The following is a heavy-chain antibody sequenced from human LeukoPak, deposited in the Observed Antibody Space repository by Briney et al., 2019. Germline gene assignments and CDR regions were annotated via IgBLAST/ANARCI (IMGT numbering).Heavy chain of an antibody. D-gene: IGHD3-3*01. V-gene: IGHV4-34*01. CDR3: ARGLAITIFGVVRRDNWFDP. Sequence: PSETLSLTCAVYGGSFSGYYWSWIRQPPGKGLEWIGEINHSGSTNYNPSLKSRVTISVDTSKNQFSLKLSSVTAADTAVYYCARGLAITIFGVVRRDNWFDPWGRRTLVTVSS. CDR2: INHSGST. J-gene: IGHJ5*02. CDR1: GGSFSGYY.